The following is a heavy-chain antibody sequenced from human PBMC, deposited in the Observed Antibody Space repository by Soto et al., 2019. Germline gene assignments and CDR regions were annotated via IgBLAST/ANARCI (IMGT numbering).Heavy chain of an antibody. CDR2: IIPIFGAA. V-gene: IGHV1-69*06. CDR1: GGPFSSHD. D-gene: IGHD3-10*02. CDR3: ARDLGTVRDGMDV. Sequence: SVKVSCKASGGPFSSHDISWVRQAPGQGLEWMGGIIPIFGAANYAQKFQGRVTITADTSTSTAYMELNSLTSEDTAVYFCARDLGTVRDGMDVWGQGTTVTVSS. J-gene: IGHJ6*02.